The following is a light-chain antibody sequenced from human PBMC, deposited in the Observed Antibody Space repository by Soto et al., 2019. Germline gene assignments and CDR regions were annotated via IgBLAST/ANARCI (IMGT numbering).Light chain of an antibody. CDR1: SSDVGGYNY. CDR3: SSYAGSDAWV. J-gene: IGLJ3*02. CDR2: DVS. Sequence: QSALTQPPSASGSPGQSVTISCTGTSSDVGGYNYVSWYQHHPGKAPKVMIYDVSMRPSGVPDRVSGSKSGNTASLTVSGLQAEDEADYYCSSYAGSDAWVFGGGTKLTVL. V-gene: IGLV2-8*01.